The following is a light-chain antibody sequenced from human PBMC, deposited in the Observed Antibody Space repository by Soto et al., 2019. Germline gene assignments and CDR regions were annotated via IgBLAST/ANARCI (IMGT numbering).Light chain of an antibody. CDR3: QQSYSTPRT. CDR1: QSISSY. J-gene: IGKJ1*01. Sequence: DIQMTQSPSSLSASVGDRVTITCRASQSISSYLNWYQQKPGKAPKLLIYAASSLQSGVPSRFSGSGSGTDFTLNISSLPPEDFATYYCQQSYSTPRTFGQGTKV. CDR2: AAS. V-gene: IGKV1-39*01.